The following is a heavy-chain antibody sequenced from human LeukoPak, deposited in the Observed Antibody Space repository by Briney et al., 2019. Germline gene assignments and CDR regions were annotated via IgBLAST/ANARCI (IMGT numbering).Heavy chain of an antibody. CDR1: GLTFSSSW. D-gene: IGHD5-18*01. CDR2: INPGGSEK. Sequence: AGGSLRLSCAVSGLTFSSSWMDWVRQAPGKGLEWVASINPGGSEKYSADSVKGRFTISRDNAKNSLYLQMDSLRVEDTAFYYCARDLAYSRLDYWGQGMLVTVSS. CDR3: ARDLAYSRLDY. J-gene: IGHJ4*02. V-gene: IGHV3-7*01.